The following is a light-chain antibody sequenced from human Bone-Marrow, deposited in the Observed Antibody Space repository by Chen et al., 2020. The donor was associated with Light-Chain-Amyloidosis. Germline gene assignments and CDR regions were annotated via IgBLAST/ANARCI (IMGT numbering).Light chain of an antibody. V-gene: IGLV3-25*03. Sequence: SYELTLPPSVSVSSGQRARITCSGDDLPTKYAYWYQQKPGQAPVLVIHRDTERPSGISERFSGSSSGTTATLTISGVQAEDEADYHCQSADSSGTYEVIFGGGTKLTVL. CDR1: DLPTKY. CDR3: QSADSSGTYEVI. J-gene: IGLJ2*01. CDR2: RDT.